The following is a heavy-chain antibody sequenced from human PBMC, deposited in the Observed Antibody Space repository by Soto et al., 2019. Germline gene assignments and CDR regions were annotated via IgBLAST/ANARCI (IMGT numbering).Heavy chain of an antibody. CDR3: TTDPVAVAGTGA. CDR2: IKSKTDGWTT. D-gene: IGHD6-19*01. J-gene: IGHJ5*02. CDR1: GFTFSNAW. Sequence: EVQLVESGGGLVKPGGSLRLSCAASGFTFSNAWMNWVRQAPGKGLEWVGRIKSKTDGWTTDYAAPVKGRFTISRDDSKNTLYLQMNSLKTEDTAVYYCTTDPVAVAGTGAWGQGTLVTVSS. V-gene: IGHV3-15*07.